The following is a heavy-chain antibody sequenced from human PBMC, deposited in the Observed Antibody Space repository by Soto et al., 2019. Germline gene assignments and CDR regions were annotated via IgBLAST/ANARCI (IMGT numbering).Heavy chain of an antibody. CDR1: GFTFSSYA. J-gene: IGHJ4*02. Sequence: GGSLRLSCAASGFTFSSYAMSWVRQAPGKGLEWVSAISGSGGSTYYADSVKGRFTISRDNSKNTLYLQMNSLRAEDMAVYYCAKGTLYSSSWFYYFDYWGQGTLVTVSS. CDR3: AKGTLYSSSWFYYFDY. CDR2: ISGSGGST. V-gene: IGHV3-23*01. D-gene: IGHD6-13*01.